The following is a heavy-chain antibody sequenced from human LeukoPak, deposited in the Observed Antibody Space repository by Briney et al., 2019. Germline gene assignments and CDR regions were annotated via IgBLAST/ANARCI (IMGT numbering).Heavy chain of an antibody. D-gene: IGHD3-10*01. CDR2: IIPIFGTA. CDR1: GGTFSSYA. Sequence: SVKVSCKASGGTFSSYAISWVRQAPGQGLEWMGGIIPIFGTANYAQKFQGRVTITTDESTSTAYMELSRLRSDDTAVYYCARTYGSGSPFDYWGQGTLVTVSS. CDR3: ARTYGSGSPFDY. J-gene: IGHJ4*02. V-gene: IGHV1-69*05.